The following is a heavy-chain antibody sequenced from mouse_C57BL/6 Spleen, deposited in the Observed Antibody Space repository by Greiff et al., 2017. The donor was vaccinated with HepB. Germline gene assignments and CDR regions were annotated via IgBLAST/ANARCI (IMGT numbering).Heavy chain of an antibody. J-gene: IGHJ3*01. D-gene: IGHD1-1*01. CDR2: IYPRSGNT. CDR1: GYTFTSYG. Sequence: QVTLKVSGAELARPGASVKLSCKASGYTFTSYGISWVKQRTGQGLEWIGEIYPRSGNTYYNEKFKGKATLTADKSSSTAYMELRSLTSEDSAVYFCASGSYGSSLFAYWGQGTLVTVSA. V-gene: IGHV1-81*01. CDR3: ASGSYGSSLFAY.